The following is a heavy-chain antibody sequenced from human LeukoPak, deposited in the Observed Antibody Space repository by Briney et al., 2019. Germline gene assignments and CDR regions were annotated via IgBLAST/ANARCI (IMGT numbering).Heavy chain of an antibody. Sequence: ASVKVSCKVAGYTLTELSMHWVRQAPGKGLEWMGGFDPEDGETIYAQKFQGRVTMTEDTSTDTAYMELSSLRSEDTAVYYCATDQDRRISGRRFEFDYWGQGTLVTVSS. CDR2: FDPEDGET. J-gene: IGHJ4*02. CDR3: ATDQDRRISGRRFEFDY. CDR1: GYTLTELS. D-gene: IGHD1-14*01. V-gene: IGHV1-24*01.